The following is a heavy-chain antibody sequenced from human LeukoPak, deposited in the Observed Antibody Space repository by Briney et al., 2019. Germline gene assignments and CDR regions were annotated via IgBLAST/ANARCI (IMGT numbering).Heavy chain of an antibody. J-gene: IGHJ4*02. Sequence: GASVKVSCKASGGTFSSYAISWVRQAPGQGLEWMGRIIPILGIAIYAQKFQGRVTITADKSTSTAYMELSSLRSEDTAVYYCARSRSIGSGWSQWLWGYWGQGTLVTVSS. D-gene: IGHD6-19*01. CDR1: GGTFSSYA. CDR3: ARSRSIGSGWSQWLWGY. V-gene: IGHV1-69*04. CDR2: IIPILGIA.